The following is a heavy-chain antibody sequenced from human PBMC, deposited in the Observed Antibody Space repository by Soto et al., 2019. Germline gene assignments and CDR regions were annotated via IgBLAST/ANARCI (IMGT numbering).Heavy chain of an antibody. CDR2: ISGSGGST. Sequence: GGSLRLSCAASGFTFSSYAMSWVRQAPGKGLEWVSAISGSGGSTYYADSVKGRFTISRDNSKNTLYLQMNSLRAEDTAVYYCAKDVRYDSSGYSDYWGQGTLVTVSS. J-gene: IGHJ4*02. V-gene: IGHV3-23*01. D-gene: IGHD3-22*01. CDR3: AKDVRYDSSGYSDY. CDR1: GFTFSSYA.